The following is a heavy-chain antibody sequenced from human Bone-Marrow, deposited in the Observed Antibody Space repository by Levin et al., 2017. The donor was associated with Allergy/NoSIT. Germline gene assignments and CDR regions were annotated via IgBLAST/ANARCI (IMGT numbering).Heavy chain of an antibody. CDR1: GFTFSIYS. CDR3: ARGIIGDVRVAHKEAFDI. D-gene: IGHD2-8*02. V-gene: IGHV3-21*01. J-gene: IGHJ3*02. CDR2: ISSSGSDM. Sequence: GESLKISCTVSGFTFSIYSINWVRQAPGRGLEWVSSISSSGSDMYYVDSVRGRFTISRDNAKNSLTLQMNSLRAEDTAVYYCARGIIGDVRVAHKEAFDIWGQGTMVSVSS.